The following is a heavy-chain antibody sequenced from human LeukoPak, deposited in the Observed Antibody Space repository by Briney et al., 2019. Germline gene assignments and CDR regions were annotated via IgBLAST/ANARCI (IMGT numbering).Heavy chain of an antibody. Sequence: GGSLRLSCAASGFTFSNYWMHWVRQAPGKGLVWVSRINSDGSGTTYADSVKGRFTISRDNAKNTLYLQMNSLRAEDTAVYYCARVSGDSSGYTNWFDPWGQGTLVTVSS. CDR3: ARVSGDSSGYTNWFDP. D-gene: IGHD3-22*01. V-gene: IGHV3-74*01. CDR1: GFTFSNYW. J-gene: IGHJ5*02. CDR2: INSDGSGT.